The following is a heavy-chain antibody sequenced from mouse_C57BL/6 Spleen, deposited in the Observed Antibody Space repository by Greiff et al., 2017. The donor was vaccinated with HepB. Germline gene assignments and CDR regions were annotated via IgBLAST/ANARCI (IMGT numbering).Heavy chain of an antibody. Sequence: EVQLQESGPGLVKPSQSLSLTCSVTGYSITSGYYWNWIRQFPGNKLEWMGYISYDGSNNYNPSLKNRISITRDTSKNQFFLKLNSVTTEDTATYYCATYYSNYWFAYWGQGTLVTVSA. CDR3: ATYYSNYWFAY. CDR2: ISYDGSN. D-gene: IGHD2-5*01. J-gene: IGHJ3*01. CDR1: GYSITSGYY. V-gene: IGHV3-6*01.